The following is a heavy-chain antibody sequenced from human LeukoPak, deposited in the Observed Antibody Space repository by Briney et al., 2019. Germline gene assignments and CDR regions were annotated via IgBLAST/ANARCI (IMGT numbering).Heavy chain of an antibody. D-gene: IGHD6-19*01. Sequence: GRSLRLSCAASGFTFSNYAMHWVRQAPGKGLEWVAVIRYDGSNKYYADSVKGRFTISRDNSKNTLYLQMNSLRAEDTAVYYCARVPLYSSGWNYFEYWGQGTLVTVSS. J-gene: IGHJ4*02. V-gene: IGHV3-33*01. CDR2: IRYDGSNK. CDR3: ARVPLYSSGWNYFEY. CDR1: GFTFSNYA.